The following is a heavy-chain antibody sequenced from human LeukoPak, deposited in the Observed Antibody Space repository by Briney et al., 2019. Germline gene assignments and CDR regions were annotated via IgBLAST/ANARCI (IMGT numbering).Heavy chain of an antibody. CDR2: ISTGGGGT. CDR1: GFTFSSYG. V-gene: IGHV3-23*01. J-gene: IGHJ4*02. CDR3: AKDRPENY. Sequence: GGTLRLSCAASGFTFSSYGMSWVRQAPGKGLEWVSTISTGGGGTYYADSVKGRFTISRDNSKNTLYLQMNSLRADDTAVYYCAKDRPENYWGQGTLGTVSS. D-gene: IGHD1-14*01.